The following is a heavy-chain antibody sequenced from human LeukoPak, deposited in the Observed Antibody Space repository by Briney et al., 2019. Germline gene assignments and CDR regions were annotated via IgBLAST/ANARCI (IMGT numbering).Heavy chain of an antibody. D-gene: IGHD2-15*01. CDR2: IWYDGSNK. Sequence: GGSLRLSCAASGFTFSSYGMHWVRQAPGKGLEWVAVIWYDGSNKYYADSVKGRFTISRDNAKNSLYLQMNSLRAEDTAVYYCARSLYCSGGSCYYYYYGMDVWGQGTTVTVSS. CDR1: GFTFSSYG. J-gene: IGHJ6*02. V-gene: IGHV3-33*01. CDR3: ARSLYCSGGSCYYYYYGMDV.